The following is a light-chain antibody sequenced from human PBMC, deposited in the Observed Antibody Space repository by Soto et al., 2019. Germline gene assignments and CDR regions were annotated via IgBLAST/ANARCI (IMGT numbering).Light chain of an antibody. CDR2: GAS. V-gene: IGKV3-20*01. Sequence: VLTQSPGTLSLSPGERATLSCRASQSVSSNLAWYQQKPGQAPRLLIYGASSRATGIPDRFSGSGSGTDFTLTIPRLEPEDFAVYYCLQYGSSVWTFGQGTKVDIK. CDR3: LQYGSSVWT. J-gene: IGKJ1*01. CDR1: QSVSSN.